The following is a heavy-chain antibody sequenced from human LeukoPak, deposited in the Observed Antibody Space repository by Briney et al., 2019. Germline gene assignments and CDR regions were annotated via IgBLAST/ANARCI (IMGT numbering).Heavy chain of an antibody. V-gene: IGHV4-59*01. CDR3: ARGLNRNDYGDYGY. Sequence: SETLSLTCAVSGGSLSSYYWTWIRQPPGKGLEWIGYIYYTGSTSYNPSLKSRVTISVQTSKNQFSLKLSSVTAADTAVYYCARGLNRNDYGDYGYWGQGTLVTVSS. D-gene: IGHD4-17*01. J-gene: IGHJ4*02. CDR2: IYYTGST. CDR1: GGSLSSYY.